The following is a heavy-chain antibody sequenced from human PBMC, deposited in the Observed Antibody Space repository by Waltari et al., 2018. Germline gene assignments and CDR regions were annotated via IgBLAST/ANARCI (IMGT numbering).Heavy chain of an antibody. D-gene: IGHD3-22*01. CDR3: AREYYDSSGYTRGFDY. J-gene: IGHJ4*02. V-gene: IGHV1-3*03. CDR1: AYTFTSYA. CDR2: INAGNGNT. Sequence: QVQLVQSGTEVKKPGASVKVSCKASAYTFTSYALHWVRQAPGQRLEWMGWINAGNGNTKYSQEFQGRVTITRDTSASTAYMELSSLRSEDMAVYYCAREYYDSSGYTRGFDYWGQGTLVTVSS.